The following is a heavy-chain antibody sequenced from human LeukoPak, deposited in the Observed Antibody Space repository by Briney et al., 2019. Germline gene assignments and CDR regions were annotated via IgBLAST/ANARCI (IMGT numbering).Heavy chain of an antibody. V-gene: IGHV1-2*02. CDR1: GYTFTSYG. Sequence: ASVKVSCKASGYTFTSYGISWVRQAPGQALEWMGWINPNSGGTNYIQKFQGRVTMTRDTYISRAYMELSRLRSDDTAVYYCARSTTPNDNEYFEHWGQGTLVTVSS. CDR3: ARSTTPNDNEYFEH. D-gene: IGHD2/OR15-2a*01. J-gene: IGHJ1*01. CDR2: INPNSGGT.